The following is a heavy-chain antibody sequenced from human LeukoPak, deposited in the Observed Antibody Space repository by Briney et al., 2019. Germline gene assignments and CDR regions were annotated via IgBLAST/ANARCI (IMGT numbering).Heavy chain of an antibody. CDR1: GGSISSSSYY. J-gene: IGHJ4*02. CDR2: IYYSGST. V-gene: IGHV4-39*01. D-gene: IGHD2-15*01. CDR3: ARHHRSGGSCYPDY. Sequence: SETLSLTCTVSGGSISSSSYYWGWIRQPPGKGLEWIGSIYYSGSTYYNPSLKSRVTISVDTPKDQFSLKLSSVTAADTAVYYCARHHRSGGSCYPDYWGQGTLVTVSS.